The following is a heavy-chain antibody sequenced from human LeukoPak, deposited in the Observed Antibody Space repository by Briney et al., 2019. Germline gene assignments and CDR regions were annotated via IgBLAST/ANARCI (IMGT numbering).Heavy chain of an antibody. CDR2: INHSGST. CDR3: ARHRGMGMAVAVY. J-gene: IGHJ4*02. Sequence: SETLSLTCAVYGGSFSGYYWSWIRQPPGKGLEWIGEINHSGSTNYNPSLKSRVTISVDTYKNQFSLKLSSVTAADTAVYYCARHRGMGMAVAVYWGQGTLVTVSS. D-gene: IGHD6-19*01. V-gene: IGHV4-34*01. CDR1: GGSFSGYY.